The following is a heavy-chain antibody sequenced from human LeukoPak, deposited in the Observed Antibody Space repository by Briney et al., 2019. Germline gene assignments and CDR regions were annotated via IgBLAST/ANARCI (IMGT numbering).Heavy chain of an antibody. D-gene: IGHD1-26*01. V-gene: IGHV4-59*01. CDR1: DHTFTYYY. J-gene: IGHJ4*02. CDR2: IYYTGSS. CDR3: ASMVGQLIEYYLDY. Sequence: SETLSLTCDVTDHTFTYYYWSWIRQPPGKGLEWIGSIYYTGSSNYNPSLESRVTMSIDTSNNQFSLKLKSVTSADTAVYYCASMVGQLIEYYLDYWGRGTLVTVSS.